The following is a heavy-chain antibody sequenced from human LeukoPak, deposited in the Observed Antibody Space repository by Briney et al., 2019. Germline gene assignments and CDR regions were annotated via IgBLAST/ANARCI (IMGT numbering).Heavy chain of an antibody. V-gene: IGHV3-13*01. CDR1: GFTFSNYD. CDR2: IGTAGDK. D-gene: IGHD6-25*01. CDR3: ARDRGRYYMDV. Sequence: GGSLRLSCAASGFTFSNYDMHCVRQATGKGLEWVSGIGTAGDKYYPGSVKGRFTISRENAKNSLYLQMNSLRAGDTAVYYCARDRGRYYMDVWGKGTTVTISS. J-gene: IGHJ6*03.